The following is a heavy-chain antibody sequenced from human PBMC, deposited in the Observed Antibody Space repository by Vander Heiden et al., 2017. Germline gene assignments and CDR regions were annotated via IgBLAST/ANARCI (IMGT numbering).Heavy chain of an antibody. J-gene: IGHJ6*02. D-gene: IGHD3-10*01. CDR3: AKDSGGYLLTYYYYGMDV. V-gene: IGHV3-23*01. CDR1: GFTLSTDP. Sequence: EVQLLESGGTLVQPGGSLRIACTASGFTLSTDPMSWVRQAPGKGLEWVSAISQTGGDTYYADSAKGRFTISRDNSKNTVYLQMNSLRAEDTAVYYCAKDSGGYLLTYYYYGMDVWGQGTTVTVS. CDR2: ISQTGGDT.